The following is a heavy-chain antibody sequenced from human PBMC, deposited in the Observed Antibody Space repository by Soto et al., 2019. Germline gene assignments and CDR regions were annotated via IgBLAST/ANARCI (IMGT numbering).Heavy chain of an antibody. D-gene: IGHD1-1*01. J-gene: IGHJ3*02. V-gene: IGHV2-5*01. CDR1: GISLSTSGVG. Sequence: SGPTLVNPTQTLTLTCTLSGISLSTSGVGLGWIRQTPGKALEWLALVYWNDDKHYSPSLKSRLTITKDTSKNQAILTMTNMDPVDTATYFCARGLATLPVFAFDIWGQGTVVTVSS. CDR2: VYWNDDK. CDR3: ARGLATLPVFAFDI.